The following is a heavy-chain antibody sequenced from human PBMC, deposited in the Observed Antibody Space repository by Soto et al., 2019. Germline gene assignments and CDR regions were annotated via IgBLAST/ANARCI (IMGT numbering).Heavy chain of an antibody. J-gene: IGHJ6*03. Sequence: EVQLLESGGGLVQPGGSLRLSCAASGFTFSSYAMSWVRQAPGKGLEWVSAISGSGGSTYYADSVKGRFTISRDNSKNALYLQMNSLRAEDTVVYYCAKLNYDLLEGDYIDVWGKGTTVTVSS. CDR3: AKLNYDLLEGDYIDV. V-gene: IGHV3-23*01. CDR2: ISGSGGST. CDR1: GFTFSSYA. D-gene: IGHD3-3*01.